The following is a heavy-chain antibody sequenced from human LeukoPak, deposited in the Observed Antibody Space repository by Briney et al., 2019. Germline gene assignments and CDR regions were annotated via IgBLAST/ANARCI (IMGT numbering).Heavy chain of an antibody. CDR3: ARSRYCSSTSCYTHQGIAVAGHLDY. D-gene: IGHD2-2*02. CDR2: IYYSGNT. CDR1: GGSIRSSSYY. V-gene: IGHV4-39*07. Sequence: PSETLSLTCTVSGGSIRSSSYYWGWIRQPPGKGLEWIGTIYYSGNTYYNPSLKSRVTISVDTSKNQFSLKLSSVTATDTAVYYCARSRYCSSTSCYTHQGIAVAGHLDYWGQGTLVTVSS. J-gene: IGHJ4*02.